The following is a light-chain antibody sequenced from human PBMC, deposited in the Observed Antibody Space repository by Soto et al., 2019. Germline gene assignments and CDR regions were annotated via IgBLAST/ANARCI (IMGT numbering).Light chain of an antibody. J-gene: IGLJ3*02. CDR3: SSYTSSSTQV. CDR1: SSDVGGYNY. V-gene: IGLV2-14*01. Sequence: QSVLPPPASVSGSPGQSITLSCTGTSSDVGGYNYVSWYQQHPGKAPKLMIYEVSNRPSGVSNRFSGSKSGNTASLTISGLQAEDEADYYCSSYTSSSTQVFGGGTKLTVL. CDR2: EVS.